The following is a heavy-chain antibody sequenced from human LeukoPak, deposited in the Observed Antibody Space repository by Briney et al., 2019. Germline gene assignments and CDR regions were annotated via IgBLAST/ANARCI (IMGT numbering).Heavy chain of an antibody. J-gene: IGHJ6*03. Sequence: ASVKVSCKASGGTFSSYAIRWVRQAPGQGLEWMGGIIPIFGTANYAQKFQGRVTITTDESTSTAYMELSSLRSEDTAVYYCAQGSGYYYYYMDVWGKGTTVTVSS. CDR1: GGTFSSYA. CDR2: IIPIFGTA. CDR3: AQGSGYYYYYMDV. V-gene: IGHV1-69*05. D-gene: IGHD1-26*01.